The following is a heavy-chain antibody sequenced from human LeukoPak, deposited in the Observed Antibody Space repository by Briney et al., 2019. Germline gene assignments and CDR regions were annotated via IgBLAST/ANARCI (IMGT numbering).Heavy chain of an antibody. CDR3: ARVTVSYSSSHPLDY. Sequence: PSETLSLTCAVYGGSLSGYYWSWIRQPPGKGLEWIGEINHSGSTNYNPSLKSRVTISVDTSKNQFSLKLSSVTAADTAVYYCARVTVSYSSSHPLDYWGQGTLVTVSS. V-gene: IGHV4-34*01. D-gene: IGHD6-13*01. CDR1: GGSLSGYY. J-gene: IGHJ4*02. CDR2: INHSGST.